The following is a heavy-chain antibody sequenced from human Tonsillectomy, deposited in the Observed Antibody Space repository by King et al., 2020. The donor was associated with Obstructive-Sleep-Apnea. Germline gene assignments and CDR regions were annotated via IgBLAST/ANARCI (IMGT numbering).Heavy chain of an antibody. CDR2: IYYSGST. J-gene: IGHJ4*02. CDR3: ARVAYYYDNSGYSVKILDY. CDR1: GGSISSGDYY. Sequence: VQLQESGPGLVKPSQTLSLTCTVSGGSISSGDYYWSWIRQPPGKGLEWIGYIYYSGSTYYNPSLKSRVTISVDTSKNQFSLKLSSVTAAATAVYYCARVAYYYDNSGYSVKILDYWGQGTLVTVSS. D-gene: IGHD3-22*01. V-gene: IGHV4-30-4*01.